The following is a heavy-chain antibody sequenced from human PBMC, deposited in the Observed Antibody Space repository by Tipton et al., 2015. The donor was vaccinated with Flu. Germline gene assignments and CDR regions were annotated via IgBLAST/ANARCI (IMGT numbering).Heavy chain of an antibody. J-gene: IGHJ5*02. CDR1: GDAVASDYY. CDR2: IHRSGNS. D-gene: IGHD4-11*01. CDR3: ARRDYSSYVSEPKNWFDP. V-gene: IGHV4-38-2*01. Sequence: TLSLTCSVSGDAVASDYYWGWIRQSPGKGLEWIGNIHRSGNSYSNPSLKSRVTMSVDRSKNQFSLKLSSVTAADTAVYFCARRDYSSYVSEPKNWFDPWGKGILVTVSS.